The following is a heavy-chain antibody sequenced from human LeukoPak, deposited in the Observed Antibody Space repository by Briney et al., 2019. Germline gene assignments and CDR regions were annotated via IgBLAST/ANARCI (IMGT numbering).Heavy chain of an antibody. CDR1: GGSISSYY. J-gene: IGHJ4*02. CDR3: ARGGQWLVLFDY. Sequence: SETLSLTCTVSGGSISSYYWSWIRQPAGKGLEWIGRIYTSGTTHYNPSLKSRVTMSVDTSKNQFSLQLNSVTPEDTAVYYCARGGQWLVLFDYWGQGTLVTVSS. V-gene: IGHV4-4*07. CDR2: IYTSGTT. D-gene: IGHD6-19*01.